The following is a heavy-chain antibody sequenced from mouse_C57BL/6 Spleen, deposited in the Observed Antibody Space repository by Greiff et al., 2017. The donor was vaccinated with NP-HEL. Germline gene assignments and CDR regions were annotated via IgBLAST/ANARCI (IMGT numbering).Heavy chain of an antibody. CDR3: TRDEENYYGSRPPWVAY. J-gene: IGHJ3*01. CDR2: ISDGGSYT. CDR1: GFTFSSYA. D-gene: IGHD1-1*01. V-gene: IGHV5-4*01. Sequence: DVMLVESGGGLVKPGGSLKLSCAASGFTFSSYAMSWVRQTPEKRLEWVATISDGGSYTYYPDNVKGRFTISRDNAKNNLYLQMSHLKSRDTAMYYCTRDEENYYGSRPPWVAYWGQGTLVTVSA.